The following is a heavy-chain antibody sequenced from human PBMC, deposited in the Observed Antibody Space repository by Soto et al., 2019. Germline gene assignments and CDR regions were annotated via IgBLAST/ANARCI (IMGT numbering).Heavy chain of an antibody. J-gene: IGHJ6*02. CDR1: ETTHW. V-gene: IGHV5-51*01. Sequence: GESLKISCNASETTHWIGWVRQKPGKGLQWMGNIYPGDSDTKYSPSFQGQVTISVDKSISTAYMHWSSLKASDTATYYCARLLNYYFVMNVWGLWSAVTGS. CDR3: ARLLNYYFVMNV. CDR2: IYPGDSDT.